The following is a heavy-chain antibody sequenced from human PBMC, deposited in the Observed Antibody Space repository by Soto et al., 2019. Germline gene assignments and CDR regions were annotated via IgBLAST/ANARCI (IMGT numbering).Heavy chain of an antibody. D-gene: IGHD6-19*01. CDR3: ARDSRSSGWRMMNYFDY. CDR2: ISYDGSNK. CDR1: GFTFSSYA. Sequence: QVQLVESGGGVVQPGRSLRLSCAASGFTFSSYAMHWVRQAPGKGLEWVAVISYDGSNKYYADSVKGRFTISRDNSKNTLYLQMNSLRAEDTAVYHCARDSRSSGWRMMNYFDYWGQGTLVTVSS. V-gene: IGHV3-30-3*01. J-gene: IGHJ4*02.